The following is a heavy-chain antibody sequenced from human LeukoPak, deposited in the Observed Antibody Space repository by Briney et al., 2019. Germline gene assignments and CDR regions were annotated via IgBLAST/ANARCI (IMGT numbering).Heavy chain of an antibody. CDR3: AREGLLLWFGELGKNWFDP. CDR1: GYTFTCCS. V-gene: IGHV1-68*01. J-gene: IGHJ5*02. D-gene: IGHD3-10*01. Sequence: ASVKVSCKASGYTFTCCSLHWLQQAPGQGLERMRWITLYNGNTNYAKKFQGRVTITRDTSASTAYMELSSLRSEDTAVYYCAREGLLLWFGELGKNWFDPWGQGTLVTVSS. CDR2: ITLYNGNT.